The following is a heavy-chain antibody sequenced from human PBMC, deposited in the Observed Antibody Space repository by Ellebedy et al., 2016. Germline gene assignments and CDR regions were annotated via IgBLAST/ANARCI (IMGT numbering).Heavy chain of an antibody. J-gene: IGHJ4*02. CDR2: MEPNSGNT. CDR1: GYTFINYD. Sequence: ASVKVSCKASGYTFINYDITWVRQAAGQGLEWMGWMEPNSGNTGYAQKFQGRVKMTSNISTSTAYMELSGLKSEDTAVYYCARLWARYGSGILYWGPGTHVSVSS. CDR3: ARLWARYGSGILY. V-gene: IGHV1-8*01. D-gene: IGHD3-10*01.